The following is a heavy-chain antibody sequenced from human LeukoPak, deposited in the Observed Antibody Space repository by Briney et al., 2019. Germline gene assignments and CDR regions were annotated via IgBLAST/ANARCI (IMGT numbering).Heavy chain of an antibody. Sequence: SETLSLTCTVSGGSVSSGSYYWSWIRQPPGKALEWISYISYSGSTNYNPSLKSRVTISLDTSKNHFSLKLTSVTAADTAMYYCGRVKYYGFDPWGQGTLVTVSS. D-gene: IGHD3-10*01. CDR2: ISYSGST. CDR3: GRVKYYGFDP. V-gene: IGHV4-61*03. J-gene: IGHJ5*02. CDR1: GGSVSSGSYY.